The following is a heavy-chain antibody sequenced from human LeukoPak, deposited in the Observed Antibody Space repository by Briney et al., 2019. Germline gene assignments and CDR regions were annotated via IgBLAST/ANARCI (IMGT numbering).Heavy chain of an antibody. V-gene: IGHV1-18*01. D-gene: IGHD1-1*01. CDR2: ISAYNGNT. CDR1: GYTFTSYC. Sequence: VSVKVSCKASGYTFTSYCIRWVRQAPGQGLEWMGWISAYNGNTNYAQKLQGRVTMTTDTSTSTAYMELRSLRSDDAAVYYCARGPPNGIFDYWGQGTLVTVSS. CDR3: ARGPPNGIFDY. J-gene: IGHJ4*02.